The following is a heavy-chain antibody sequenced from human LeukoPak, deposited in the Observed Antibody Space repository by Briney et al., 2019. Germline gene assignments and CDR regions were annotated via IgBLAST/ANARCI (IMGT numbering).Heavy chain of an antibody. D-gene: IGHD2-21*01. J-gene: IGHJ4*02. CDR3: ATDFKLLLGSSPFDH. CDR2: IKTTSYDV. CDR1: GFSFGTYT. V-gene: IGHV3-21*06. Sequence: PGGSLRLSCVASGFSFGTYTMHWVRQAPGKGLEWVSSIKTTSYDVYYADSVKGRFTISRDNDRDSLFLQMYALRADDTAVYYCATDFKLLLGSSPFDHWGQGTLVTVSS.